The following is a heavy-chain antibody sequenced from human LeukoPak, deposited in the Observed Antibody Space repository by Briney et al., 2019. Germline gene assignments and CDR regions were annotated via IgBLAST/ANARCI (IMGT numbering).Heavy chain of an antibody. D-gene: IGHD5-18*01. V-gene: IGHV3-23*01. CDR2: ISGSGGST. CDR3: AKGLRGYSYGYFDY. Sequence: GGSLRLSCAASGFTFSDYSMNWVRQAPGKGLEWVSAISGSGGSTYYADSVKGRFTISRDNSKNTLYLQMNSLRAEDTAVYYCAKGLRGYSYGYFDYWGQGTLVTVSS. CDR1: GFTFSDYS. J-gene: IGHJ4*02.